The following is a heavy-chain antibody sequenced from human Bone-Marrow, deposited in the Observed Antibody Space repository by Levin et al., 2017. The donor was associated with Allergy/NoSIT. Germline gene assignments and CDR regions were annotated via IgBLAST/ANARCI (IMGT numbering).Heavy chain of an antibody. CDR2: INHSGNT. CDR1: GGSFSSAY. V-gene: IGHV4-34*01. J-gene: IGHJ3*02. D-gene: IGHD3-3*01. CDR3: ARVTRFPDAFDI. Sequence: SQTLSLTCAVYGGSFSSAYWTWIRHSPGQGLEWIGEINHSGNTNYNPSLKSRVTISIDTSNSHFSLKLTSVTAADTAIYFCARVTRFPDAFDIWGQGTVVTVSS.